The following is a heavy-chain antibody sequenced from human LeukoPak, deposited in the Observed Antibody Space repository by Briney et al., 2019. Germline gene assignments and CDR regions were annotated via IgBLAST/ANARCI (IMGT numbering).Heavy chain of an antibody. V-gene: IGHV4-59*01. Sequence: SETLSLTCTVSGGSISSYYWSWIRQPPGKGLEWIGYIYCSGSTNYNPSLKSRVTISVDTSKNQFSLKLSSVTAADTAVYYCARYLSGYLDYWGQGTLVTVSS. CDR1: GGSISSYY. J-gene: IGHJ4*02. CDR3: ARYLSGYLDY. CDR2: IYCSGST. D-gene: IGHD3-9*01.